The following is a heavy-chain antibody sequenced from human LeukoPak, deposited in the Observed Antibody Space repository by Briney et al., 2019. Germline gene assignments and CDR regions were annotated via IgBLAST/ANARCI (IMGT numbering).Heavy chain of an antibody. CDR3: ARANIYCSGGSCYSHYYFDY. J-gene: IGHJ4*02. D-gene: IGHD2-15*01. CDR2: IYYSGST. V-gene: IGHV4-59*08. CDR1: GGTISSYY. Sequence: SETLSLTRTVSGGTISSYYWSWIRQPPGKGLEWIGYIYYSGSTNYNPSLKSRVTISVDTSKNQFSLKLSSVTAADTAVYYCARANIYCSGGSCYSHYYFDYWGQGTLVTVSS.